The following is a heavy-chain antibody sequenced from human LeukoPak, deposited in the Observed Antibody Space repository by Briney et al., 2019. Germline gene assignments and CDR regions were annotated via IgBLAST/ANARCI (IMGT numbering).Heavy chain of an antibody. D-gene: IGHD1-26*01. Sequence: GGSLRLSCAASGFTFSSYTMNWVRQAPGKGLEWVSSISSSGTYMYYADSVKGRFTISRDNAKNSLNLQMNSLRAEDTAVYYCAKDRTVGASYWYFDLWGRGTLVTVSS. CDR1: GFTFSSYT. CDR3: AKDRTVGASYWYFDL. J-gene: IGHJ2*01. V-gene: IGHV3-21*01. CDR2: ISSSGTYM.